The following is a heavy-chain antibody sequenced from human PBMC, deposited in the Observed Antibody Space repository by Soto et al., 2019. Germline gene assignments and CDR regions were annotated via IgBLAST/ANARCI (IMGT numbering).Heavy chain of an antibody. CDR3: AKDRVNCNSVWDPFDV. J-gene: IGHJ3*01. CDR2: IGSSDT. V-gene: IGHV3-23*01. CDR1: GFTFRVFG. Sequence: PGGSLRLSCAASGFTFRVFGMSWVRQAPGKGLEWVSSIGSSDTYYADSVRGRFTISRDNSKNTVSLQMNSLRIEDTAAYYCAKDRVNCNSVWDPFDVWGQGTMVTVSS. D-gene: IGHD1-7*01.